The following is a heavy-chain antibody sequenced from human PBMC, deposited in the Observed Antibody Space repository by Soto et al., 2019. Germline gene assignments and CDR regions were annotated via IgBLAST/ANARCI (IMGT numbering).Heavy chain of an antibody. D-gene: IGHD1-1*01. J-gene: IGHJ4*02. CDR2: INSEGTNT. V-gene: IGHV3-74*01. CDR3: TGGGTIGTTQY. CDR1: GFTFSSYW. Sequence: GGSLRLSCAASGFTFSSYWMHWVRQAPGKGLVWVSRINSEGTNTNYADSVKGRFTISSDNAKNTLYLQMNSLRVEDTAEYYCTGGGTIGTTQYWGQGTLVPVSS.